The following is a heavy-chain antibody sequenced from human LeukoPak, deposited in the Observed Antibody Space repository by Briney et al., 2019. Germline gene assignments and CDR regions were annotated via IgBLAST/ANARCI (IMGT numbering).Heavy chain of an antibody. CDR1: GGSFSGYY. J-gene: IGHJ4*02. CDR2: INHSGST. Sequence: SETLSLTCAVYGGSFSGYYWSWIRQPPGKGLEWIGEINHSGSTNYNPSLKSRVTMSVDTSKNQFSLKLSSVTAADTAVYYCARGYYDYVWGSYRYSPPFFDYWGQGTLVTVSS. V-gene: IGHV4-34*01. CDR3: ARGYYDYVWGSYRYSPPFFDY. D-gene: IGHD3-16*02.